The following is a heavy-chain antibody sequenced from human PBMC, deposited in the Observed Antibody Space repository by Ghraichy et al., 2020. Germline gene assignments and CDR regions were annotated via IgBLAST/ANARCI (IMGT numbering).Heavy chain of an antibody. V-gene: IGHV1-8*03. CDR1: GYTFTSYD. J-gene: IGHJ4*02. CDR2: MNPNSGNT. D-gene: IGHD1-26*01. CDR3: ARCPSGSYTPYFDY. Sequence: ASVKVSCKASGYTFTSYDIHWVRQATGQGLEWMGWMNPNSGNTGYAQKFQGRVTITRNTSISTAYMELSSLRSEDTAVYYCARCPSGSYTPYFDYWGQGTLVTVSS.